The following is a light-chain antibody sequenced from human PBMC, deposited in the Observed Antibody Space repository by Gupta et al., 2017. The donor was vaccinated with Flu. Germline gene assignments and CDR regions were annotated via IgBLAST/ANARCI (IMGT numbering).Light chain of an antibody. CDR2: ATS. CDR1: QSIRSY. J-gene: IGKJ2*01. CDR3: QQSDSTPLT. Sequence: PSSLSAYVGDRVTITCRASQSIRSYLNWYQQQPGKAPKLLIYATSNLQSGVPSRFSGGGSGTDFTLTISRLQPEDFATYYCQQSDSTPLTFGQGTKLEIK. V-gene: IGKV1-39*01.